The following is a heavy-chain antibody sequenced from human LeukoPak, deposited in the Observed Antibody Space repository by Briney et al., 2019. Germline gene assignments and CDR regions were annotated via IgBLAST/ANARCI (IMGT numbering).Heavy chain of an antibody. CDR1: GFTFSSYE. CDR3: ARDRDTAMVYYYYGVDV. D-gene: IGHD5-18*01. J-gene: IGHJ6*02. V-gene: IGHV3-48*03. Sequence: GGSLRLSCAASGFTFSSYEMNWVRQAPGKGLEWVSYISSSGSTIYYADSVKGRFTISRDNAKNSLYLQMNSLRAEDTAVYYCARDRDTAMVYYYYGVDVWGQGTTVTVSS. CDR2: ISSSGSTI.